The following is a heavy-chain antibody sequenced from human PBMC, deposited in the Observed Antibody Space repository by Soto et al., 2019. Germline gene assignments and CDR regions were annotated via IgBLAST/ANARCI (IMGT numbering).Heavy chain of an antibody. D-gene: IGHD3-10*01. V-gene: IGHV3-15*07. CDR2: IKSKTDGGTT. Sequence: GSLRLSCAASGFTFSNAWKNWVRQAPGKGLEWVGRIKSKTDGGTTDYAAPVKGRFTISRDDSKNTLYLQMNSLKTEDTAVYYCTTLPDTGFGYYYYGMDDWGQGTTVTVSS. J-gene: IGHJ6*02. CDR1: GFTFSNAW. CDR3: TTLPDTGFGYYYYGMDD.